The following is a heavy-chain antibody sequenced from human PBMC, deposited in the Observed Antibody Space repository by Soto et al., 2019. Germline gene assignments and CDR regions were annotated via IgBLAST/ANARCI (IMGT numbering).Heavy chain of an antibody. CDR3: TTAPCVSYVWGSYGGKY. J-gene: IGHJ4*02. CDR1: GFTFSNAW. D-gene: IGHD3-16*01. Sequence: PGGSLRLSCTASGFTFSNAWMNWVRQAPGEGLDWVGRIKSQIDGGATDYAPSVRGRFIISRDDSSSTLYLQMNSLRTEDTAVYYCTTAPCVSYVWGSYGGKYCAPGTLVTVSS. V-gene: IGHV3-15*07. CDR2: IKSQIDGGAT.